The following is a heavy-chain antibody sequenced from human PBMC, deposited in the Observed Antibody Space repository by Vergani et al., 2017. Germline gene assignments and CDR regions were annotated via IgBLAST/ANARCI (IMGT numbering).Heavy chain of an antibody. CDR1: GFTFNVHG. Sequence: QVQLVESGGGVFQPGGSLRLSCSTSGFTFNVHGMHWVRQAPGKGLEWVAFIRYDGSNTYYADSVKGRFTISRDNSKNTLFLQMNSLRPKDTAVYYCARDTVTGSRYFDYWGQGTLVTVSS. V-gene: IGHV3-30*02. J-gene: IGHJ4*02. D-gene: IGHD6-19*01. CDR3: ARDTVTGSRYFDY. CDR2: IRYDGSNT.